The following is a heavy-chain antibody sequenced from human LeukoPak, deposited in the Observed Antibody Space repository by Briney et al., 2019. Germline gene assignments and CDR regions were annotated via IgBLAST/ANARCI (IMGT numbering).Heavy chain of an antibody. D-gene: IGHD6-19*01. CDR3: AREQWLATAPVYYYYYMDV. CDR1: GYTFTSYG. Sequence: ASVKVSCKASGYTFTSYGISWVRQAPGQGLEWMGWISAYNGNTNYAQKLQGRVTMTTDTSTSTAYMELRSLRSDDTAGYYCAREQWLATAPVYYYYYMDVWGKGTTVTVSS. CDR2: ISAYNGNT. V-gene: IGHV1-18*01. J-gene: IGHJ6*03.